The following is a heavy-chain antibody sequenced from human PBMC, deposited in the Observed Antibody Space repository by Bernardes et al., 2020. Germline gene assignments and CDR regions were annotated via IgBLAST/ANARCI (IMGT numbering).Heavy chain of an antibody. J-gene: IGHJ3*02. CDR1: GFIVSITY. CDR2: IYSGGTT. V-gene: IGHV3-53*01. CDR3: AGDNDYFRAFDI. D-gene: IGHD4-17*01. Sequence: GGSLRLSCAASGFIVSITYMNWVRQAPGKGLEWVSFIYSGGTTYYADSVKGRFTISRDNSKNTLYLQMNSLRAEDTAVYYCAGDNDYFRAFDIWGQGTMVTVSS.